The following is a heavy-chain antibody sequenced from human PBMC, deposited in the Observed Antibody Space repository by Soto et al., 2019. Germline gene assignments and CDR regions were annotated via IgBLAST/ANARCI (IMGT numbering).Heavy chain of an antibody. D-gene: IGHD6-13*01. CDR3: AADLTAAGPLYLVY. Sequence: SVKVSCKASGGTFSSYTISWVRQARGQRLEWIGWIVVGSGNTNYAQKFQERVTITRDMSTSTAYMELSSLRSEDTAVYYCAADLTAAGPLYLVYWGQGTLVTVSS. J-gene: IGHJ4*02. V-gene: IGHV1-58*02. CDR1: GGTFSSYT. CDR2: IVVGSGNT.